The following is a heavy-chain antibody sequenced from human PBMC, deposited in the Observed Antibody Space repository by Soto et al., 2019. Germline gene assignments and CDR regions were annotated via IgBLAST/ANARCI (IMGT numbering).Heavy chain of an antibody. CDR1: GFTFSSYS. Sequence: EVQLVESGGGLVQPGGSLRLSCAASGFTFSSYSMNWGRQAPGKGLEWVSYISSSSSSIYYADSVKGRFTISRDNAKNSLYLQMNSLRDEDTAVFYCARDYEYWSGYYKGFDYWGQGTLVTVSS. J-gene: IGHJ4*02. CDR3: ARDYEYWSGYYKGFDY. V-gene: IGHV3-48*02. D-gene: IGHD3-3*01. CDR2: ISSSSSSI.